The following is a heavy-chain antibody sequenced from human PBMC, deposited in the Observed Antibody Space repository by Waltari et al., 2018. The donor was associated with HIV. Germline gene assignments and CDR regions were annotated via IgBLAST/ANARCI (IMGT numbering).Heavy chain of an antibody. Sequence: QLQLQESGPGLVKPSETLSLTCTVPGCSIRSSSYYWGWIRQPPGKGLEWIGSIYYSGSTYYNPSLKSRVTISVDTSKNQFSLKLSSVTAADTAVYYCASRNLKLELRPWGQGTLVTVSS. CDR2: IYYSGST. CDR1: GCSIRSSSYY. D-gene: IGHD1-7*01. CDR3: ASRNLKLELRP. V-gene: IGHV4-39*01. J-gene: IGHJ5*02.